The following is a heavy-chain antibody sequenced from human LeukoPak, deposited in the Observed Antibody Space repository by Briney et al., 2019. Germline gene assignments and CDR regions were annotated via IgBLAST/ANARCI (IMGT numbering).Heavy chain of an antibody. CDR3: AKMGTHYYDSGSYPTGWY. D-gene: IGHD3-10*01. V-gene: IGHV3-23*01. CDR1: GFIFSAYA. CDR2: VSGSGDSA. J-gene: IGHJ4*02. Sequence: GGSLRLSCAASGFIFSAYAMRWVRHAPGEGREWGSAVSGSGDSAYYADSVRGRFTISRDNSKNTLYVQMNSLRAEDTAVYYCAKMGTHYYDSGSYPTGWYWGQGTLVTVSS.